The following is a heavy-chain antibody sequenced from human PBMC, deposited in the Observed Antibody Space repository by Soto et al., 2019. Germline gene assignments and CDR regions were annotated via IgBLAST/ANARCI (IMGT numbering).Heavy chain of an antibody. CDR3: ARKVLGSTTRPDYWYFDL. V-gene: IGHV3-23*01. Sequence: EVQLLESGGGLVQPGGSLRLSCVRSGFTFINHAMNWVRQAPGKGLEWVSGISGGGDRTFDADSVKGRFTISRDNSKNTVNLQMNSLRADDTAVYYCARKVLGSTTRPDYWYFDLWGRGTLVTVSS. J-gene: IGHJ2*01. CDR1: GFTFINHA. D-gene: IGHD3-16*01. CDR2: ISGGGDRT.